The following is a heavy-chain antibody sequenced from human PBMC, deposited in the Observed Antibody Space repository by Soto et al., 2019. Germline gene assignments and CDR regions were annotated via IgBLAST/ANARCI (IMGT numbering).Heavy chain of an antibody. J-gene: IGHJ4*02. CDR2: ISANDVGT. CDR3: AKAKNDYNWDNRPPFDY. Sequence: GGSLRLSCEASGFTLRNYAMTWIRQAPGKGLEWVSLISANDVGTYYAESVKTRFTISTDQSRNTVYLQMDSLRTDDTAIYYCAKAKNDYNWDNRPPFDYWGQGTLVTVSS. CDR1: GFTLRNYA. D-gene: IGHD1-20*01. V-gene: IGHV3-23*01.